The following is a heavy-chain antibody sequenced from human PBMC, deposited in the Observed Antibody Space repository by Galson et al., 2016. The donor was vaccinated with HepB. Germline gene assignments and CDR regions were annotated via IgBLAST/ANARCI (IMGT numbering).Heavy chain of an antibody. J-gene: IGHJ3*01. Sequence: SLRLSCAGSGFALSSSEMNWVRQAPGKGLEWISFSRSSGTSTYYADSVKGRFAMSRDIAKNSVGLQMNSLRVEDTAVYYCAVTTSGTYGDAFDLWGQGTNVIVSS. CDR2: SRSSGTST. V-gene: IGHV3-48*03. D-gene: IGHD2-2*01. CDR1: GFALSSSE. CDR3: AVTTSGTYGDAFDL.